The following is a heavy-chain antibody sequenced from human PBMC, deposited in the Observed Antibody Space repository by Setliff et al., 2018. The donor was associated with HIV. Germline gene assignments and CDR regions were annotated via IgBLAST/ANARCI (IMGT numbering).Heavy chain of an antibody. CDR3: ARMAPDGTGGYYFDA. D-gene: IGHD3-16*01. CDR1: GAYISSYY. V-gene: IGHV4-59*12. Sequence: SETLSLTCTVSGAYISSYYWSWIRQPPGKGLEWIGDIYYSGNTHFNPSLKSRVTISLDTSNKKFSLNLMSVTAADTAVYYCARMAPDGTGGYYFDAWGQGTLVTVSS. J-gene: IGHJ4*02. CDR2: IYYSGNT.